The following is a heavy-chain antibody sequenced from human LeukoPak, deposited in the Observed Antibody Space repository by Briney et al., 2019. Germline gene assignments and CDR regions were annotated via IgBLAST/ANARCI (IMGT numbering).Heavy chain of an antibody. CDR1: GGSISSSSYY. D-gene: IGHD3-16*01. J-gene: IGHJ4*02. CDR2: IYYSGSP. Sequence: KPSETLSLTCTVSGGSISSSSYYWGWIRQPPGEGLEWIGRIYYSGSPYYNPSLKSRVTMSVDTSKNQFSLKLSSVTAADTAVYYCARGITIRGRDYFDYWGQGTLVTVSS. CDR3: ARGITIRGRDYFDY. V-gene: IGHV4-39*07.